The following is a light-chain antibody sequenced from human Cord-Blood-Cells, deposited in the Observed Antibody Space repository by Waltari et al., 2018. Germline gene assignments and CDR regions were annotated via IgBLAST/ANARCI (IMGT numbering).Light chain of an antibody. CDR3: CSYAGSSTWV. CDR2: EGS. CDR1: SSDVGSYNL. V-gene: IGLV2-23*01. Sequence: QSALTQPASVSGSPGQSITISCTGTSSDVGSYNLVSWYQQHPGKAPKLRIFEGSKRPSGVSNRFSCPRSGNTASLTISGLQAEDEADYYCCSYAGSSTWVFGGGTKLTVL. J-gene: IGLJ3*02.